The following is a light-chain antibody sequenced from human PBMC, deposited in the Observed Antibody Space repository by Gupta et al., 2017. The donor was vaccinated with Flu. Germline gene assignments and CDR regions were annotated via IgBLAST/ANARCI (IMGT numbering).Light chain of an antibody. V-gene: IGLV2-14*01. J-gene: IGLJ2*01. Sequence: QSALTQPASVSGSPGQSITISCTGASSDIGNYNYVSWYQQHPGKAPRLMLYDVSDRPSGVSNRFSGSKSGNTASLTISGLQAEDGADYYCSSYTTSSTLVFGGGTKLTVL. CDR1: SSDIGNYNY. CDR2: DVS. CDR3: SSYTTSSTLV.